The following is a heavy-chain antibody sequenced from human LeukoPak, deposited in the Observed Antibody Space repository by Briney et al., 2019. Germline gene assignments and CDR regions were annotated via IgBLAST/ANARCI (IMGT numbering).Heavy chain of an antibody. J-gene: IGHJ4*02. CDR1: GFTFDDYG. CDR3: ARGVVVPAAMSAHFDY. Sequence: TGGARRLSCAASGFTFDDYGMSWVRQAPGKGLEWVSGINWNGGSTGYADSVKGLFTISRDNAKNSLYLQMNSLRAEDTALYYCARGVVVPAAMSAHFDYWGQGTLATLSS. V-gene: IGHV3-20*04. CDR2: INWNGGST. D-gene: IGHD2-2*01.